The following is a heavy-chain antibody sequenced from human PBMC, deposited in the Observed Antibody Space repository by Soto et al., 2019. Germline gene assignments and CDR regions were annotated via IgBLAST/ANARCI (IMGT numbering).Heavy chain of an antibody. J-gene: IGHJ4*02. CDR3: ARVHPDEYSSSP. Sequence: QVQLVQSGAEVKKPGSSVKVSCKASGGTFSSYAISWVRQAPGQGLEWMGGSIPIFGTANYAQKFQGRVTITADEPTSTAYMELSSLTSEDTAVYYCARVHPDEYSSSPWGQGTLVTVSA. CDR1: GGTFSSYA. D-gene: IGHD6-6*01. V-gene: IGHV1-69*12. CDR2: SIPIFGTA.